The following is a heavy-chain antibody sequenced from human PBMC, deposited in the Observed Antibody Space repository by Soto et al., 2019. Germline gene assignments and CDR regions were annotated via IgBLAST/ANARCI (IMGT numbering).Heavy chain of an antibody. V-gene: IGHV5-10-1*01. J-gene: IGHJ4*02. Sequence: GESLKISCKGSGFIFTGYWINWVRQMPGKGLEWMGRIDPSGSYTNYSPSFQGHVTISADKSISTAYLQWTSLKASDTAMYYCARLDSSSSDWGQGTLVTVSS. CDR1: GFIFTGYW. CDR3: ARLDSSSSD. CDR2: IDPSGSYT. D-gene: IGHD6-6*01.